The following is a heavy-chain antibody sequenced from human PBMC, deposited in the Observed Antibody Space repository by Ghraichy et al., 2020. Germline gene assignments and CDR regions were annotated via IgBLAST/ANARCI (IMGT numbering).Heavy chain of an antibody. D-gene: IGHD5-18*01. Sequence: SQTLSLTCTVSGGSISSSSYYWGWIRQPPGKGLEWIGSIYYSGSTYYNPSLKSRVTISVDTSKNQFSLKLSSVTAADTAVYYCASYTAMVKRLFDYWGQGTLVTVSS. CDR1: GGSISSSSYY. CDR3: ASYTAMVKRLFDY. CDR2: IYYSGST. J-gene: IGHJ4*02. V-gene: IGHV4-39*01.